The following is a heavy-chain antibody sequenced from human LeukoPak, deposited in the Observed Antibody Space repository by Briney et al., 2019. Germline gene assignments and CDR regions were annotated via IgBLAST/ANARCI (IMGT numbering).Heavy chain of an antibody. J-gene: IGHJ6*02. CDR3: AREGYSSSWSNYYYYYGMDV. Sequence: SETLSLTCTVSGGSISSGGYYWSWIRQHPGKGLEWIGYIYYSGSTNYNPSLKSRVTISVDTSKNQFSLKLSSVTAADTAVYYCAREGYSSSWSNYYYYYGMDVWGQGTTVTVSS. V-gene: IGHV4-61*08. CDR2: IYYSGST. CDR1: GGSISSGGYY. D-gene: IGHD6-13*01.